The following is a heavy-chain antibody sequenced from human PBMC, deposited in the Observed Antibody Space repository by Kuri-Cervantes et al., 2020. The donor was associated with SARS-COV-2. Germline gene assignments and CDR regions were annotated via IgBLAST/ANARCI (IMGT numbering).Heavy chain of an antibody. CDR2: ISGSGFSI. CDR3: ARGGRYYFDY. D-gene: IGHD1-26*01. J-gene: IGHJ4*02. V-gene: IGHV3-48*01. Sequence: GESLKISCVASGFTFSSNNMNWVRQAPGKGLEWASYISGSGFSIYYADSLKGRFTISRDNAKNSLYLQMNSLTAEDTAVYYCARGGRYYFDYWGQGSLVTVSS. CDR1: GFTFSSNN.